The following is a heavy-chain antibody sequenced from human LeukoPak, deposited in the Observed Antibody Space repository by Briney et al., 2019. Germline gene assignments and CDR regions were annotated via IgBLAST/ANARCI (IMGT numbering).Heavy chain of an antibody. J-gene: IGHJ3*02. CDR1: GGSISSYI. V-gene: IGHV4-4*07. Sequence: SETLSLTCTVSGGSISSYIWSWIRQPAGKGLEWIGPIYTSGSTNYNPSLKSRVTMSVDTCKKEFSLKLRSVTAADTAVYYCARGDDFDIWGHGTMVTVSS. CDR3: ARGDDFDI. CDR2: IYTSGST.